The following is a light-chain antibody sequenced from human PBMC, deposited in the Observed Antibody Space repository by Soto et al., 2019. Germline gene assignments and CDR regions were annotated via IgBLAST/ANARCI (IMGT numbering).Light chain of an antibody. J-gene: IGLJ1*01. CDR3: ATWADGLNSYV. CDR1: RSNIGVNA. V-gene: IGLV1-44*01. Sequence: QSVLTQPPSASGAPGQRVTISCSGTRSNIGVNAVSWYQQFPGTAPKLLIFSNNQRPSGVPDRFSGSKSGTSASLAISGLQSEDEADYYCATWADGLNSYVFGTGTKLTVL. CDR2: SNN.